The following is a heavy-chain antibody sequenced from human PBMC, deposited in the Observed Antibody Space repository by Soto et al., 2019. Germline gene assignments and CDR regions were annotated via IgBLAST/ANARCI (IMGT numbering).Heavy chain of an antibody. D-gene: IGHD3-22*01. CDR3: ASKARYYDSSGYPADPYYFDF. CDR2: INAGNGNT. J-gene: IGHJ4*02. Sequence: ASVKVSCKASGYTFTSYAMHWVRQAPGQRLEWMGWINAGNGNTKYSQKFQGRVTITRGTSASTAYMELSSLRSEDTAVYYCASKARYYDSSGYPADPYYFDFRGQGTLGTVSS. V-gene: IGHV1-3*01. CDR1: GYTFTSYA.